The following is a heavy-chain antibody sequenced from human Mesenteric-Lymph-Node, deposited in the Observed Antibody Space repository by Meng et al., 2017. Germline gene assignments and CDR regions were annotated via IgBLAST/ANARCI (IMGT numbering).Heavy chain of an antibody. D-gene: IGHD6-19*01. CDR2: IYHSGST. J-gene: IGHJ4*02. CDR1: GGSISSSNW. CDR3: ARVGQWLPIDY. V-gene: IGHV4-4*02. Sequence: LQRSGPGLVKPAQTQSLTCAVSGGSISSSNWWRWVRQPPGKGLEWIGEIYHSGSTNYNPSLKSRVTISVDKSKNQFSLNLSSVTAADTAVYYCARVGQWLPIDYWGQGTLVTVSS.